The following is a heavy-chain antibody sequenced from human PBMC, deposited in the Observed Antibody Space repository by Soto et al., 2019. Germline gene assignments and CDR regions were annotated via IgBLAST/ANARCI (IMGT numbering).Heavy chain of an antibody. V-gene: IGHV4-61*01. D-gene: IGHD3-10*01. CDR2: IYYSGST. CDR3: ARDVGPLGFGELNWFDP. CDR1: GGSVSRGSYY. Sequence: SEALSLTCTVSGGSVSRGSYYWSWIRQAPGKGLEWIGYIYYSGSTNYNPSLKSRVTISVDTSKNQFSLKLSSVTAADTAVYYCARDVGPLGFGELNWFDPWGQGTLVTVSS. J-gene: IGHJ5*02.